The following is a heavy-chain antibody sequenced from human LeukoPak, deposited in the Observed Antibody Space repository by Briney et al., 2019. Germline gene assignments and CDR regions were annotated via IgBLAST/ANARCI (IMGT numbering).Heavy chain of an antibody. CDR3: AKEVIVGVSFDY. D-gene: IGHD1-26*01. J-gene: IGHJ4*02. CDR2: ISGSGGST. V-gene: IGHV3-23*01. Sequence: GGSLRLSCAASGFTFSSYAMSWVRQAPGKGLEWVSAISGSGGSTYYADSVKGRFTSSRDNFKNTLYLQMNSLRAEDTAVYYCAKEVIVGVSFDYWGQGTLVTVSS. CDR1: GFTFSSYA.